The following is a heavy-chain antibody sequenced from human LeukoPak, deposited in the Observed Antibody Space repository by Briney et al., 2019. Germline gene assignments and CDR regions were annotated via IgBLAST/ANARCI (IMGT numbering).Heavy chain of an antibody. CDR1: GYTFTGYY. J-gene: IGHJ4*02. Sequence: ASVKVSCKASGYTFTGYYMHWVRQAPGQGLEWMGWINPNSGGANYAQKFQGRVTMTRDTSISTAYMELSRLRSDDTAVYYCAREDSSGWLTYFDYWGQGTLVTVSS. CDR3: AREDSSGWLTYFDY. D-gene: IGHD6-19*01. CDR2: INPNSGGA. V-gene: IGHV1-2*02.